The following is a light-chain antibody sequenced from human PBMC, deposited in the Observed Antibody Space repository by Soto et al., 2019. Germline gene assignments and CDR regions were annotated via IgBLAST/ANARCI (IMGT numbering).Light chain of an antibody. V-gene: IGKV3-20*01. Sequence: EIVLTQSPGTLSLSPGERATLSCRASESVSTSYLAWYQQKRGQGPRLLIYDASNRATGVPVRFSGSGSGTDFTLTISRLEPEDFAVYYCQQYGSSPYTFGQGTKLEIK. CDR1: ESVSTSY. CDR2: DAS. CDR3: QQYGSSPYT. J-gene: IGKJ2*01.